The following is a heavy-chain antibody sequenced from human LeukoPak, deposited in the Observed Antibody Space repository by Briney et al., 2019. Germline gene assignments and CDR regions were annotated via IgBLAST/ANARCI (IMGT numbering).Heavy chain of an antibody. Sequence: PSETLSLTCTVSGGSISSYYWSWIRQPPGKGLEWVGYIYYSGSTNYNPSLKSRVTISVDTSRNQFSLKLSSVTAADTAVYYCARGGTVRNGMDVWGQGTTVTVSS. J-gene: IGHJ6*02. CDR1: GGSISSYY. CDR3: ARGGTVRNGMDV. CDR2: IYYSGST. D-gene: IGHD1-26*01. V-gene: IGHV4-59*01.